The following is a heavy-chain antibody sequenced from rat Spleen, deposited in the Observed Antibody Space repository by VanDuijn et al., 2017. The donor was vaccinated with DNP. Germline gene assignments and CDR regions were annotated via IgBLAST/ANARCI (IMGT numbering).Heavy chain of an antibody. J-gene: IGHJ2*01. CDR1: GFTFSDYN. CDR3: ARQRLYYSSYNYFDY. D-gene: IGHD1-2*01. Sequence: EVQLVESGGGLVQPGRSLKLSCAASGFTFSDYNMAWVRQAPQKGLEWVATISYDGSSTYYRDSVKGRFTISRDNAKSTLYLQMDSLRSEDTATYYCARQRLYYSSYNYFDYWGQGVMVTVSS. CDR2: ISYDGSST. V-gene: IGHV5-7*01.